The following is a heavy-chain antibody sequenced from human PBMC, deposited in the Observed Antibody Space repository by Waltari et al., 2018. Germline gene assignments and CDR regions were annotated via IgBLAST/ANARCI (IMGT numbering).Heavy chain of an antibody. Sequence: EVLLVESGGAVVRPGGSLSLSCAASGFPLDDYGMVWVRQAPGEGLEWVSGISWNGASTDYADSVKGRFTISRDKAKNSLYLQMNSLIAEDTALYHCARDKWGPDYWGQGTLVTVSS. J-gene: IGHJ4*02. V-gene: IGHV3-20*01. CDR2: ISWNGAST. D-gene: IGHD7-27*01. CDR3: ARDKWGPDY. CDR1: GFPLDDYG.